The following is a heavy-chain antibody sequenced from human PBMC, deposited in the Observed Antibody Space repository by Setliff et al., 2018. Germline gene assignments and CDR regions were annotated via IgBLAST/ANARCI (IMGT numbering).Heavy chain of an antibody. CDR1: GGTFSSYA. V-gene: IGHV1-69*13. CDR2: IIPIFGTA. CDR3: ARGYRGYYNFWSGSQGANWFDP. Sequence: SVKVFCKASGGTFSSYAISWVRQAPGQGLEWMGGIIPIFGTANYAQKFQGRVTITADESTSTAYMELSSLRSEDTAVYYCARGYRGYYNFWSGSQGANWFDPWG. J-gene: IGHJ5*02. D-gene: IGHD3-3*01.